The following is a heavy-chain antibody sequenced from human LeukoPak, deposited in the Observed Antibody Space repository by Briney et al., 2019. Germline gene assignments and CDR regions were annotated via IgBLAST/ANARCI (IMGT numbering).Heavy chain of an antibody. Sequence: SETLSLTCTVSGGSISSYYWSWIRQPPGKGLEWIGYIYYSGSTNYNPSLKSRVTISVDTSKNQFSLKLSSVTAADTAVYYCASLVRGSPYWYFDLWGRGTLVTVSS. CDR1: GGSISSYY. J-gene: IGHJ2*01. V-gene: IGHV4-59*01. CDR3: ASLVRGSPYWYFDL. D-gene: IGHD3-10*01. CDR2: IYYSGST.